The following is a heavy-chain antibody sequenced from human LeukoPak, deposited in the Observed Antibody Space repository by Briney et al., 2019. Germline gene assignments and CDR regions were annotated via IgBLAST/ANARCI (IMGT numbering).Heavy chain of an antibody. CDR1: GGSISSGGYY. D-gene: IGHD2-21*01. Sequence: SETLSLTCTVSGGSISSGGYYWSWIRQPPGKGLEWIGYIYHSGSTYYNPSLKSRVTISVDRSKNQFSLKPSSVTAADTAVYYCARGDKGWFDPWGQGTLVTVSS. V-gene: IGHV4-30-2*01. J-gene: IGHJ5*02. CDR3: ARGDKGWFDP. CDR2: IYHSGST.